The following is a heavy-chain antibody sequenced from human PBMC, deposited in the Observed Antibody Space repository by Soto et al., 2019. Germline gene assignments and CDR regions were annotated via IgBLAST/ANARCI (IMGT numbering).Heavy chain of an antibody. CDR2: IYYSGST. J-gene: IGHJ4*02. CDR3: ARHVAAAGRDDY. D-gene: IGHD6-13*01. V-gene: IGHV4-31*03. Sequence: QVQLQESGPGLVKPSQTLSLTCTVSGGSISSGGYYWSWIRQHPGKGLEWIGYIYYSGSTYYNPSIKSRVTISVDTSKNQFSLKLSSVTAADTAVYYCARHVAAAGRDDYWGQGTLVTVSS. CDR1: GGSISSGGYY.